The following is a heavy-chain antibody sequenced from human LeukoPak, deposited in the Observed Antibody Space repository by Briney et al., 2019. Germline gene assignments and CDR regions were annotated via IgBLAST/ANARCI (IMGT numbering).Heavy chain of an antibody. V-gene: IGHV4-61*02. CDR2: IYTSGST. CDR1: GGSISSGSYY. J-gene: IGHJ6*03. D-gene: IGHD6-13*01. CDR3: ARGGVIAAAGTYYYYYYMDV. Sequence: SETLSLTCTVSGGSISSGSYYWSWIRQPAGKGLEWIGRIYTSGSTNYNPSLKSRVTISVDTSKNQFSLKLSSVTAADTAVYYCARGGVIAAAGTYYYYYYMDVWGKGTTVTISS.